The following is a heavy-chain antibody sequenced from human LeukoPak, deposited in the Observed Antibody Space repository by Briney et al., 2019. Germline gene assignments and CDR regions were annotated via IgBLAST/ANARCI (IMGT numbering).Heavy chain of an antibody. CDR3: ARGGESYDYVWGSYRYPFDY. J-gene: IGHJ4*02. V-gene: IGHV4-39*07. CDR2: IYYSGST. D-gene: IGHD3-16*02. Sequence: WVRRAPGKGLEWIGSIYYSGSTYYNPSLKSRVTISVDTSKNQFSLKLSSVTAADTAVYYCARGGESYDYVWGSYRYPFDYWGQGTLVTVSS.